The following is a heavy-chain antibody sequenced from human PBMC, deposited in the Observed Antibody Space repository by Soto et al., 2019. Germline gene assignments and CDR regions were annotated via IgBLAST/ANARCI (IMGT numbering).Heavy chain of an antibody. Sequence: QVQLVESGGRVVQPGRSLRLSCAASGFIFNRYAIHWVRQTPGKGLEWVAVISKDGSVQYYADSVRGRFIISSDKSKDTVYLEMNSLRAEDTAVFYCARSRSGAVPDAFGYWGQGTLVTVSS. D-gene: IGHD3-3*01. CDR3: ARSRSGAVPDAFGY. CDR1: GFIFNRYA. V-gene: IGHV3-30-3*01. J-gene: IGHJ1*01. CDR2: ISKDGSVQ.